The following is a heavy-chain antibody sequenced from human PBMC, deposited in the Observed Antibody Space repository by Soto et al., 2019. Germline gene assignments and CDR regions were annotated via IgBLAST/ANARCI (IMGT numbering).Heavy chain of an antibody. CDR1: GGTFSSYT. Sequence: QVQLVQSGAEVKKPGSSVKVSCKASGGTFSSYTISWVRQAPGQGLEWMGRIIPILGIANYAQKFQGRVTITADKSTSTAYMERSRLRSEDTAVYYCSRSWGGYRRPDTDFDYWGQGTLVTVSS. V-gene: IGHV1-69*02. D-gene: IGHD5-12*01. J-gene: IGHJ4*02. CDR2: IIPILGIA. CDR3: SRSWGGYRRPDTDFDY.